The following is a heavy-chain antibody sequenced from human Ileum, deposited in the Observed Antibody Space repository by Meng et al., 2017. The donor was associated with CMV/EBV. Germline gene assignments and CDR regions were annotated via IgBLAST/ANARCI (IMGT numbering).Heavy chain of an antibody. J-gene: IGHJ4*02. CDR1: GGSISVYY. CDR3: ARGSSSWAFDY. D-gene: IGHD2-2*01. V-gene: IGHV4-4*07. Sequence: VQLQESGPGLVKPSETLSLTCTVSGGSISVYYWSWIRQPATKGLEWIGRVYSSGSTDYNPSLQSRVTMSVDTSKNQFSLKLSSVTAADTAVYYCARGSSSWAFDYWGQGTLVTVSS. CDR2: VYSSGST.